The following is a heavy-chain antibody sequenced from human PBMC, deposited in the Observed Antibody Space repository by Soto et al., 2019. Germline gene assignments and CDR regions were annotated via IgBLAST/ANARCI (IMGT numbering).Heavy chain of an antibody. CDR1: GFTFDDYG. CDR3: ARDQTMITFGGVISPTDAFDI. Sequence: GGSLRLSCAASGFTFDDYGMSWVRQAPGKGLEWVSGINWNGGGTGYADSVKGRFTISRDNAKNSLYLQMNSLRAEDTALYHCARDQTMITFGGVISPTDAFDIWGQGTMVTVSS. J-gene: IGHJ3*02. D-gene: IGHD3-16*02. V-gene: IGHV3-20*01. CDR2: INWNGGGT.